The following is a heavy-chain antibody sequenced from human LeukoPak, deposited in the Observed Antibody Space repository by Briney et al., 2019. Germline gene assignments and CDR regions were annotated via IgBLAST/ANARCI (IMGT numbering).Heavy chain of an antibody. D-gene: IGHD4-17*01. CDR2: NSSGSSYT. CDR1: GFTFSDYY. Sequence: PGGSLRLSCAASGFTFSDYYMSWIRQAPGRGLEWLSHNSSGSSYTSYADSVKGRFTISRDNAKNSLYLQINSLRAEDTAVYYCARVPNGDLDYWGQGTLVTVSS. CDR3: ARVPNGDLDY. V-gene: IGHV3-11*06. J-gene: IGHJ4*02.